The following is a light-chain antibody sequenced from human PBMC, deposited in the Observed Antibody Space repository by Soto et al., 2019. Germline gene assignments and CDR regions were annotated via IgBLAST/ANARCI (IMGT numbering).Light chain of an antibody. Sequence: EIVLTQSPGTLSLSPGERATLSCRASQSVSSSSLAWYQQRPGQAPRLLIYDASRRASGIPDRFSGSGSGTDFTLTISRLEPEDFAVYFCQQYCSSSFTFGPGTKVDIK. CDR1: QSVSSSS. J-gene: IGKJ3*01. CDR2: DAS. V-gene: IGKV3-20*01. CDR3: QQYCSSSFT.